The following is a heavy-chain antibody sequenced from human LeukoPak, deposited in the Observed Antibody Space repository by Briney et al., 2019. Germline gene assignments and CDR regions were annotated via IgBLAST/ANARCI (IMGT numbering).Heavy chain of an antibody. CDR1: GGSISSYY. D-gene: IGHD3-22*01. Sequence: SETLSLTCTVSGGSISSYYWSWIRQPAGKGLEWIGRIYTSGSTNYNPSLKSRVTMSVDTSKNQFSLELSSVTAADTAVYYCARGLYDSSGSNYGYWGQGTLVTVSS. CDR2: IYTSGST. CDR3: ARGLYDSSGSNYGY. J-gene: IGHJ4*02. V-gene: IGHV4-4*07.